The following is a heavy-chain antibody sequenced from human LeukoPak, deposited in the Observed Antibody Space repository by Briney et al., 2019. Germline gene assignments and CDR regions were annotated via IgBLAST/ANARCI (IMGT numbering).Heavy chain of an antibody. J-gene: IGHJ4*02. CDR3: ARIVDTAMVLDY. Sequence: GGSLRLSCAASGFTFSDYYRSWIRQAPGKGLEWVSYISSSGSTIYYADSVKGRFTISRDNAKNSLYLQMNSLRAEDTAVYYCARIVDTAMVLDYWGQGTLVTVSS. CDR1: GFTFSDYY. D-gene: IGHD5-18*01. V-gene: IGHV3-11*01. CDR2: ISSSGSTI.